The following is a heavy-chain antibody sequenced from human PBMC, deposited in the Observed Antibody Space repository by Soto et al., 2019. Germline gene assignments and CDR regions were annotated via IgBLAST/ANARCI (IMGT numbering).Heavy chain of an antibody. V-gene: IGHV1-69*13. CDR3: EYTYYYDSSGSHDAFDI. CDR2: NIPIFGTA. D-gene: IGHD3-22*01. CDR1: GGTFSSYA. Sequence: SVKVSCKASGGTFSSYAIGWVRQTPGQGLAWMGGNIPIFGTANYAQKYQGRVTITADGSTSTAYMELSSLRSEDTAVYYCEYTYYYDSSGSHDAFDIWGQGTMVTVSS. J-gene: IGHJ3*02.